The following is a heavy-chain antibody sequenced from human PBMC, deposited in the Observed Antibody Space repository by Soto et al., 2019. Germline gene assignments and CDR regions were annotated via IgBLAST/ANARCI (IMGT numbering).Heavy chain of an antibody. CDR2: ITSSSSYI. J-gene: IGHJ4*02. Sequence: GGSLRLSCAASGFTFGAYDMNWVRQAPGKGLEWVSSITSSSSYINYAESVKGRFTISRDNARNSLFLNMSSLTAGDTAVYYCARDLDAYNPALGYWGQGTLVTVSS. V-gene: IGHV3-21*01. CDR3: ARDLDAYNPALGY. D-gene: IGHD3-3*01. CDR1: GFTFGAYD.